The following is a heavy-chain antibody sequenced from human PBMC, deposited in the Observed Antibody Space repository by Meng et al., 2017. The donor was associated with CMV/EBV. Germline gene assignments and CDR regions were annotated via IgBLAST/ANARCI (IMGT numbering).Heavy chain of an antibody. V-gene: IGHV3-23*01. J-gene: IGHJ4*02. CDR2: FSGGGMDTT. Sequence: GGSLRLSCAASGFACNNYAMSWVRLAPGKGPEWVSTFSGGGMDTTYHAYSVKGRFTISRDNSRNTVSLQMNSLRAEDTAIYYSAKAVLHTCDGVFCYAFDSWGQGTLVTVSS. D-gene: IGHD2-21*01. CDR3: AKAVLHTCDGVFCYAFDS. CDR1: GFACNNYA.